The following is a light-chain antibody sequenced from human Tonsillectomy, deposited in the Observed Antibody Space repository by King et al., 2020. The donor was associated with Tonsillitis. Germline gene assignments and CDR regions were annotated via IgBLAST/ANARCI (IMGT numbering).Light chain of an antibody. V-gene: IGLV1-44*01. J-gene: IGLJ3*02. CDR3: AGWEWRGKWV. Sequence: RPSGVPDRFSGSKSGTSASLAISGLQSDDEADYYCAGWEWRGKWVFGGGTRL.